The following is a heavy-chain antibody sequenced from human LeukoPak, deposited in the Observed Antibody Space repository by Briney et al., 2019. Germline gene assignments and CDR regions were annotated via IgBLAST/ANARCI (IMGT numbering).Heavy chain of an antibody. CDR2: ITSSSHYI. V-gene: IGHV3-21*01. CDR1: GFAFNDYN. J-gene: IGHJ6*03. Sequence: GGSLRLSCAASGFAFNDYNMNWVRQAPGKCREWVSSITSSSHYIYYGDSVKGRFTVSRNNSQNTLYLQMKSLRTEDTAVYYWSKGGGYEAQYYYYYLDVWGKGTTVTISS. D-gene: IGHD5-12*01. CDR3: SKGGGYEAQYYYYYLDV.